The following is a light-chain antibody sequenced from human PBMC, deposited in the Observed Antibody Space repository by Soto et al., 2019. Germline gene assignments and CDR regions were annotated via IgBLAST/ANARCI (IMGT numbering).Light chain of an antibody. V-gene: IGLV2-8*01. CDR1: SSDGGGYNY. CDR3: SSYAGSNTPYV. J-gene: IGLJ1*01. CDR2: EVN. Sequence: QSVLTQPPSASGSPGQSVTISCTGTSSDGGGYNYVSWYQHHPGNAPKLMIYEVNKRTSGVPDRFSGSKSGNTASLTVSGLQAEDEADYYCSSYAGSNTPYVFGTGTKVTVL.